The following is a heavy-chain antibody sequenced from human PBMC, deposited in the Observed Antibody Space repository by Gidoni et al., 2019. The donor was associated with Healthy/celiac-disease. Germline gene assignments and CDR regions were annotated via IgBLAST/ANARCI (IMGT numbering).Heavy chain of an antibody. D-gene: IGHD2-8*01. CDR2: INHSGST. V-gene: IGHV4-34*01. CDR3: ARKGVIVLMVYASYFDY. Sequence: QVQLQQWGAGLLKPSETLSLTCAVYGGSFSGYYWSWIRQPPGKGLEWIGEINHSGSTNYNPSLKSRVTISVDTSKNQFSLKLSSVTAADTAVYYCARKGVIVLMVYASYFDYWGQGTLVTVSS. J-gene: IGHJ4*02. CDR1: GGSFSGYY.